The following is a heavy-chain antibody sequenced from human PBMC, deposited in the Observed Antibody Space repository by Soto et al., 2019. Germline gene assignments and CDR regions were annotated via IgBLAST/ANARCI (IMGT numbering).Heavy chain of an antibody. J-gene: IGHJ4*02. V-gene: IGHV4-59*01. CDR1: DGSISTYY. Sequence: PSETLSLTCTVSDGSISTYYWNWVRQPPGKGLEWIGNIYYTGSTNYNPSLKSRVTISVDTSKNQFSLKLTSVTAADTAVYYCARPSVAVTWGPFDYWGQGTLVTVSS. D-gene: IGHD6-19*01. CDR3: ARPSVAVTWGPFDY. CDR2: IYYTGST.